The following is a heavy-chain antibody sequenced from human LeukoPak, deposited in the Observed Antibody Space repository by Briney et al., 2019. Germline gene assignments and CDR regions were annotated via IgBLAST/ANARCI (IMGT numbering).Heavy chain of an antibody. J-gene: IGHJ6*02. CDR1: GFTFSSYS. CDR2: ISHDGSNK. Sequence: GGSLRLSCAGSGFTFSSYSMHWVRQTPGKGLEWVAVISHDGSNKEYGGSVKGRFTISRDNSKKTVYLQMNSLRAEDTAVYYCSRGNGDNAPNLYYYYGMDVGAQGTTVTV. V-gene: IGHV3-30*04. CDR3: SRGNGDNAPNLYYYYGMDV. D-gene: IGHD4-17*01.